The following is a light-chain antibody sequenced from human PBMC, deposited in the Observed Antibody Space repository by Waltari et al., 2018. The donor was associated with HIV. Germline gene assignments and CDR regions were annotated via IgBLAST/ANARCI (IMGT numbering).Light chain of an antibody. J-gene: IGKJ1*01. CDR3: QQYNNWPPRT. Sequence: EIVMTQSPATQSASPGERATLSCRASQSVGSKLAWYQQKPGQAPRLLIYDASTRATGIPARFSGSGSGTEFTLTISSLQSEDFAVYYCQQYNNWPPRTFGQGTKVEIK. V-gene: IGKV3-15*01. CDR1: QSVGSK. CDR2: DAS.